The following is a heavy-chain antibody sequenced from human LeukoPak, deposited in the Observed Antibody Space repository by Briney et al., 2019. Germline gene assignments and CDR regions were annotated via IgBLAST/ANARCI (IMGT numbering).Heavy chain of an antibody. J-gene: IGHJ4*02. Sequence: SETLSLTCAVYGGSFSGYYWSWIRQPPGKGLEWIGEINHSGSTNYNPSLRSRVTISVDTSKNQFSLKLSSVTAADTAVYYCASPRGYSYGSRTDDDYWGQGTLVTVSS. CDR1: GGSFSGYY. D-gene: IGHD5-18*01. CDR2: INHSGST. CDR3: ASPRGYSYGSRTDDDY. V-gene: IGHV4-34*01.